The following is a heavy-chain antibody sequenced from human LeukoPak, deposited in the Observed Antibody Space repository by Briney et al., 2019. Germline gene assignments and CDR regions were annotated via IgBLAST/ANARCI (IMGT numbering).Heavy chain of an antibody. CDR2: ISGSGGST. CDR3: ARVKVGAARSYYYYMDV. D-gene: IGHD6-6*01. J-gene: IGHJ6*03. V-gene: IGHV3-23*01. Sequence: GGSLRLSCAASGFTFSSYAMSWVRQAPGKGLEWVSAISGSGGSTYYADSVKGRFTISRDNAKNSLYLQMNSLRAEDTAVYYCARVKVGAARSYYYYMDVWGKGTTVTVSS. CDR1: GFTFSSYA.